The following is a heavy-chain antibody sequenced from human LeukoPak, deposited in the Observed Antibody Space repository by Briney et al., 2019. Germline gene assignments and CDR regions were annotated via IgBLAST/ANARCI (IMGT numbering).Heavy chain of an antibody. CDR1: GGPFSGYY. CDR2: INHSGST. D-gene: IGHD1-7*01. V-gene: IGHV4-34*01. CDR3: ARGRTSAQ. J-gene: IGHJ4*02. Sequence: PSETLSLTCAVYGGPFSGYYWSWIRQPPGKGLEWIGEINHSGSTNYNPSLKSRVTISVDTSKNQFSLKLSSVTAADTAVYYCARGRTSAQWGQGTLVTVSS.